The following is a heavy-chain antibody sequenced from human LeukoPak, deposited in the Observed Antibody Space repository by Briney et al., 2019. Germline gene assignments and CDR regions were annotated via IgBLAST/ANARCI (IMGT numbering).Heavy chain of an antibody. V-gene: IGHV1-8*03. Sequence: ASVKVSCKASGYTFTSYDINWVRQATGQGLEWMGWMNPNSGGTGYAQKFQGRVTITRNTSISTAYMELSGLRSEDTAVYYCARGRSTGYPYYFEYWGQGTLVTVSS. CDR1: GYTFTSYD. D-gene: IGHD5-12*01. CDR2: MNPNSGGT. J-gene: IGHJ4*02. CDR3: ARGRSTGYPYYFEY.